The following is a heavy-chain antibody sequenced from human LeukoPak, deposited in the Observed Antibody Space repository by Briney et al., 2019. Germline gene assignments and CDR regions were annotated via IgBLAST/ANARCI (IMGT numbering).Heavy chain of an antibody. D-gene: IGHD1/OR15-1a*01. V-gene: IGHV3-23*01. Sequence: GGSLRLSCAPSGFIFSSFAMSWVRQAPGKGLAWVSGISGDADTTYYGDSMEGRFTITRDNAKNTLYLQVNSLRVEDTAVYYCAKARTGTRGGYFDHWGQGIRVTVSS. CDR1: GFIFSSFA. CDR2: ISGDADTT. J-gene: IGHJ4*02. CDR3: AKARTGTRGGYFDH.